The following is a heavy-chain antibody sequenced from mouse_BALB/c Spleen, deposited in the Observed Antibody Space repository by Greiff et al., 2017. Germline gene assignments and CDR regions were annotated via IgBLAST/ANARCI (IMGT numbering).Heavy chain of an antibody. J-gene: IGHJ4*01. V-gene: IGHV3-6*02. CDR1: GYSITSGYY. CDR3: AREGEGAMDY. Sequence: VQLKESGPGLVKPSQSLSLTCSVTGYSITSGYYWNWIRQFPGNKLEWMGYISYDGSNNYNPSLKNRISITRDTPKNQLFLKLNSVTTEDTATYYCAREGEGAMDYWGQGTSVTVSS. CDR2: ISYDGSN.